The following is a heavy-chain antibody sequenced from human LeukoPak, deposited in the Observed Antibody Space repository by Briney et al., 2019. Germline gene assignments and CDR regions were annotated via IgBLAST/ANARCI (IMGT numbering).Heavy chain of an antibody. CDR3: ARDGATYYDYVWGSSISPYFDY. Sequence: GGSLRLSCAASGFTFTSYGIHWVRQAPGKGLEWVSVIYSGGSTYYADSVKGRFTISRDNSKNTLYLQMNSLRAEDTAVYYCARDGATYYDYVWGSSISPYFDYWGQGTLVTVSS. CDR1: GFTFTSYG. J-gene: IGHJ4*02. D-gene: IGHD3-16*01. V-gene: IGHV3-NL1*01. CDR2: IYSGGST.